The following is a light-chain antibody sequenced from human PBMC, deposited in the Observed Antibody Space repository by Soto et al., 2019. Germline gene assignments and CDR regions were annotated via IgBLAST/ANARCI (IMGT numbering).Light chain of an antibody. CDR3: QQTFSPPYT. CDR2: VAS. CDR1: QSISYS. V-gene: IGKV1-39*01. J-gene: IGKJ2*01. Sequence: DIQMTQSLSFLSASVGDRVTITCRASQSISYSLSLYQQKPGKAPNFRIYVASTLQSGVPSRFSGSGSGTHFTHTISSLQPEDGATYYCQQTFSPPYTFGQGTKLEIK.